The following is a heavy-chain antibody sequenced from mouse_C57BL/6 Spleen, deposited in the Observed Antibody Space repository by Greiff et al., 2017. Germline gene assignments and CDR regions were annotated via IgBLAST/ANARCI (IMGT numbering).Heavy chain of an antibody. CDR1: GYTFTDYY. CDR2: IYPGSGNT. CDR3: AREGDYYGNYGYYAMDY. J-gene: IGHJ4*01. Sequence: QVQLQQSGAELVRPGASVKLSCKASGYTFTDYYINWVKQRPGQGLEWIARIYPGSGNTYYNEKFKGKATLTAEKSSSTAYMQLSSLTSEDSAVYFGAREGDYYGNYGYYAMDYWGQGTSVTVSS. V-gene: IGHV1-76*01. D-gene: IGHD2-1*01.